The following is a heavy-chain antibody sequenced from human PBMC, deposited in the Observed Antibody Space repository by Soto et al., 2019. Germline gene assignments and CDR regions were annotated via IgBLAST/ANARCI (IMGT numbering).Heavy chain of an antibody. CDR2: ISGSGGST. Sequence: GGSLRLSCAASGFTFSSYAMSWVRQTPGKGLEWVSAISGSGGSTYYADSVKGRFTISRDNSKNTLYLQMNSLRAEDTAVYYCAKDRAARRDAFDIWGQGTMVTVSS. CDR1: GFTFSSYA. J-gene: IGHJ3*02. V-gene: IGHV3-23*01. CDR3: AKDRAARRDAFDI. D-gene: IGHD6-6*01.